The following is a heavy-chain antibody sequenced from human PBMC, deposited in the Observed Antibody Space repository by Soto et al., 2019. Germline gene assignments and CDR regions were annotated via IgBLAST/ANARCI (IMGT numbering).Heavy chain of an antibody. D-gene: IGHD6-19*01. Sequence: GGSLRHCCAASGFTVSSNHMRWFRQAPGKGLEWVSVIYSGGSTYYADSVKGRFTISRDNSKNTLYLQMNSLRAEDTAVYYCARDRSVLGAVAGAYYYYGMDVWGQGT. J-gene: IGHJ6*02. V-gene: IGHV3-66*01. CDR3: ARDRSVLGAVAGAYYYYGMDV. CDR1: GFTVSSNH. CDR2: IYSGGST.